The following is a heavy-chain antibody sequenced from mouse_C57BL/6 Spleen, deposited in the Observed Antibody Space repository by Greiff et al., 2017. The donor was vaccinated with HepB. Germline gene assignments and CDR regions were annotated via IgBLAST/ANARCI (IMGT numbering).Heavy chain of an antibody. CDR3: AREEFAY. V-gene: IGHV2-2*01. CDR1: GFSLTSYG. J-gene: IGHJ3*01. Sequence: QVQLQQSGPGLVQPSQSLSITCTVSGFSLTSYGVHWVRQSPGKGLEWLGVIWSGGSTDYNAAFISRLSISKDNSKSQVFFKMNSLQADDTAIYYCAREEFAYWGQGTLVTVSA. CDR2: IWSGGST.